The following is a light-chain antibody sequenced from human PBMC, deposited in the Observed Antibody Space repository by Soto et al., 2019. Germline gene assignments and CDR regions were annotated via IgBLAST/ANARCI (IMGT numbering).Light chain of an antibody. V-gene: IGLV2-14*01. CDR3: NSYTTTGTWM. Sequence: QSALAQPAAVSGSPGHSITIPCIGSDSDIGSSKYISWYRQDPGKAPKVVIYAVSNRPSDISRRCSGSKSGNTASLSISALRPEDEAHYYCNSYTTTGTWMFGGGTKLTVL. CDR2: AVS. CDR1: DSDIGSSKY. J-gene: IGLJ3*02.